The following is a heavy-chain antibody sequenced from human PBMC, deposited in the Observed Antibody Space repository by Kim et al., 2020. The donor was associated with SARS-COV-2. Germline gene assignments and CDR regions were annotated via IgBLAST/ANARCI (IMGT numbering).Heavy chain of an antibody. D-gene: IGHD2-15*01. Sequence: ASVKVSCKASGYTFTSYYMHWVRQAPGQGLEWMGIINPSGGSTSYAQKFQGRVTMTRDTSTSTVYMELSSLRSEDTAVYYCARVARGGYCSGGSCPTSVPTDAFDIWGQGTMVTVSS. CDR2: INPSGGST. V-gene: IGHV1-46*01. CDR3: ARVARGGYCSGGSCPTSVPTDAFDI. CDR1: GYTFTSYY. J-gene: IGHJ3*02.